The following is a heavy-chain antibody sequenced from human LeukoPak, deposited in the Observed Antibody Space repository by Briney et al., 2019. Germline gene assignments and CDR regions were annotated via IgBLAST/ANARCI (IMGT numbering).Heavy chain of an antibody. Sequence: AVTVSFKCSGRTFIIYAISWVGQAPGQGGEGVGRIIPMLGIANYAQKLQGRVTINADKSTSPAYMELSSLRSEDTAVYYCARDRPYDDSSGYIRYNWFDPWGQGTLVTVSS. J-gene: IGHJ5*02. V-gene: IGHV1-69*04. D-gene: IGHD3-22*01. CDR1: GRTFIIYA. CDR2: IIPMLGIA. CDR3: ARDRPYDDSSGYIRYNWFDP.